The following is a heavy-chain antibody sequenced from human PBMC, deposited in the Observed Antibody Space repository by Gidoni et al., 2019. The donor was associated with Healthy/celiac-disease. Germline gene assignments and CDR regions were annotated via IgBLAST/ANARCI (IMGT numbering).Heavy chain of an antibody. D-gene: IGHD2-2*01. V-gene: IGHV1-18*04. CDR1: GYPFTSYG. Sequence: QVQLVPSGAEVKKPGPSVKVSFKSSGYPFTSYGISWVRQAPGQGLEWMGCISAYNGNTNYAQKLQGRVTMTTDTSTSTAYMELRSLRSDDTAVYYCAIVVPAAGPWYFDYWGQGTLVTVSS. J-gene: IGHJ4*02. CDR3: AIVVPAAGPWYFDY. CDR2: ISAYNGNT.